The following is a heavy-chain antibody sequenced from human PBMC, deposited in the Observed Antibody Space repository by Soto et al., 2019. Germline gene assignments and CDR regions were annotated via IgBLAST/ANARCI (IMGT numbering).Heavy chain of an antibody. V-gene: IGHV4-39*01. CDR2: IDNNGVT. CDR1: GGSVYSNGHY. D-gene: IGHD2-15*01. CDR3: GKILLGAPGHTDAVS. J-gene: IGHJ5*02. Sequence: SETLSLTCIVSGGSVYSNGHYWGWIRQPPGKGLEWIGSIDNNGVTNYNSSLKSRVTISRDTSKNQFSLRLTSVTAADTAVYYCGKILLGAPGHTDAVSWGPGTLVTVSS.